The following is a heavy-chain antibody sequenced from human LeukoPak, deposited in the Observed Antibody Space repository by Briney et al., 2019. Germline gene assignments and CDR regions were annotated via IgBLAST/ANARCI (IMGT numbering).Heavy chain of an antibody. CDR2: INWNGDRI. Sequence: GGSLRLSCAASGFTFDDYGMNWVRQAPGKGLECVSGINWNGDRIGYADSVKGRFTISRDNAKNSLYLQMNSLGAEDTALYYCARSRITIFGVITRGAFDIWGQGTMVTVSS. CDR3: ARSRITIFGVITRGAFDI. CDR1: GFTFDDYG. J-gene: IGHJ3*02. V-gene: IGHV3-20*04. D-gene: IGHD3-3*01.